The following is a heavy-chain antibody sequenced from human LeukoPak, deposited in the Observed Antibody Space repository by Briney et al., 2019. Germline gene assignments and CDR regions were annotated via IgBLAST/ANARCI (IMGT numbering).Heavy chain of an antibody. CDR2: INHSGST. V-gene: IGHV4-34*01. CDR3: ARSLYDFWSGYKY. CDR1: GGSFSGYY. D-gene: IGHD3-3*01. J-gene: IGHJ4*02. Sequence: SETLSLTCAVYGGSFSGYYWSWIRQPPGKGLEWIGEINHSGSTNYNPSLKSRVTISVDTSKNQFSLKLSSVTAADTAVYYCARSLYDFWSGYKYWGQGTLVTVSS.